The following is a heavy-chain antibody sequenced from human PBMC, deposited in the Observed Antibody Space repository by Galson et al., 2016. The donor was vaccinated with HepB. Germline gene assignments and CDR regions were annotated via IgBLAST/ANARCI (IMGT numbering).Heavy chain of an antibody. CDR1: GFTFSTYS. J-gene: IGHJ2*01. CDR3: ARDHVVVTLDWFFDL. Sequence: SLRLSCAASGFTFSTYSLSWVRQAPGKGLEWISYISSNSRTIYYADSVKGRFTISRDNAKNSVYLQMNSLRDEDTAVYYCARDHVVVTLDWFFDLWGRGTLVTVSS. V-gene: IGHV3-48*02. D-gene: IGHD2-21*02. CDR2: ISSNSRTI.